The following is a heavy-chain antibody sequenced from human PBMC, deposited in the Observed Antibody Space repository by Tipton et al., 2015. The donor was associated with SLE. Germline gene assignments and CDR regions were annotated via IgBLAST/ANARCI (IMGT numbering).Heavy chain of an antibody. D-gene: IGHD3-16*01. J-gene: IGHJ3*02. CDR3: ARDGGPEGAFDI. CDR1: GGSFSGYY. V-gene: IGHV4-34*01. CDR2: INHSGST. Sequence: TLSLTCAVYGGSFSGYYWSWIRQPPGKGLEWIGEINHSGSTNYNPSLKSRVTISVDTSKNQFSLKLSSVTAADTAVYYCARDGGPEGAFDIWGQGTMVTVSS.